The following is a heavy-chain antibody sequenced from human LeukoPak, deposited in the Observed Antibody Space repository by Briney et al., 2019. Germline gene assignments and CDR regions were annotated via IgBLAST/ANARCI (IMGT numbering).Heavy chain of an antibody. V-gene: IGHV1-69*01. CDR3: ARILSSSLYEYFHH. J-gene: IGHJ1*01. D-gene: IGHD2-15*01. Sequence: SVKVASNASGGTFSNYAIRWVRQAPGQGLEWMGAIIPIFGTANYAQKFQGRVTITADESTSTAYMELSSLRSEDTAVYYCARILSSSLYEYFHHWGQSSLVTVSS. CDR2: IIPIFGTA. CDR1: GGTFSNYA.